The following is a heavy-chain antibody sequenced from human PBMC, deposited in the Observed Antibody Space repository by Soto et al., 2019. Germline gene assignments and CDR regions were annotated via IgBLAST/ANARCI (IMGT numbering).Heavy chain of an antibody. D-gene: IGHD2-15*01. J-gene: IGHJ5*02. CDR1: GGSFSGYY. Sequence: SETLSLTCAVYGGSFSGYYWSWIRQPPGKGLEWIGEINHSGSTNYNPSLKSRVNISVDTSKNQFSLKMSSVTAADTAVYYCARGNGGSMRYCSGGSCYPGSRNWFDPWGQGTLVTVSS. CDR2: INHSGST. CDR3: ARGNGGSMRYCSGGSCYPGSRNWFDP. V-gene: IGHV4-34*01.